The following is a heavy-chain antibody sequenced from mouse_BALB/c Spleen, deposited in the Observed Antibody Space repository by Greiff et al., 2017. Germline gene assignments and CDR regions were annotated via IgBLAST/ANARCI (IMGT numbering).Heavy chain of an antibody. CDR3: ARWDYGNAMDY. D-gene: IGHD2-1*01. V-gene: IGHV1S137*01. J-gene: IGHJ4*01. CDR2: ISTYYGDA. Sequence: VQLQQSGAELVRPGVSVKISCKGSGSTFTDYAMPWVKQSHAKSLEWIGVISTYYGDASYNQKFKGKATMTVDKSSSTAYMELARLTSEDSAIYYCARWDYGNAMDYWGQGTSVTVSS. CDR1: GSTFTDYA.